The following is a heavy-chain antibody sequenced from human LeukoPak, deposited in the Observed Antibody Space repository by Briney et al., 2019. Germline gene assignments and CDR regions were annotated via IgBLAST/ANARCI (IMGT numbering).Heavy chain of an antibody. CDR3: ARADYSGYDGGPFDY. Sequence: ASETLSLTCTVSGASISSYYWSWIRQPPGKGLEWIGYIYYSGSTNYNPSLKSRVTISVDTSKNQFSLKLSSVTAADTAVYYCARADYSGYDGGPFDYWGQGTLVTVSS. CDR2: IYYSGST. D-gene: IGHD5-12*01. CDR1: GASISSYY. V-gene: IGHV4-59*08. J-gene: IGHJ4*02.